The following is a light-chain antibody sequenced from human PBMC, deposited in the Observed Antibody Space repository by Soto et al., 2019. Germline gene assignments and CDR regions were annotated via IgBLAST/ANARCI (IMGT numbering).Light chain of an antibody. V-gene: IGKV1-5*03. J-gene: IGKJ2*01. Sequence: MTQSPATLSVSPGERATLSCRASERLSGWLAWYQQKPGKAPKLLIYKASTLESGVPSRFSGSGSETEFTLTISSLQPDDSATYYCLQYNRLYTFGQGTKLDVK. CDR2: KAS. CDR3: LQYNRLYT. CDR1: ERLSGW.